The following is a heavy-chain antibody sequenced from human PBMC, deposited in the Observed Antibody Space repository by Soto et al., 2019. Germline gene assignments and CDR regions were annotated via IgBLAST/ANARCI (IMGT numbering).Heavy chain of an antibody. CDR2: IYYSGST. D-gene: IGHD3-10*01. J-gene: IGHJ6*02. V-gene: IGHV4-59*01. Sequence: SETLCVTCTVSGDYISRYDWSWIRQTTGKGLEWIGYIYYSGSTNYNPSLKSRVTISVDTSKNQFSLKLSSVTAADTAVYYCARITMVRGGPYYYGMDVWGQGTTVTVSS. CDR1: GDYISRYD. CDR3: ARITMVRGGPYYYGMDV.